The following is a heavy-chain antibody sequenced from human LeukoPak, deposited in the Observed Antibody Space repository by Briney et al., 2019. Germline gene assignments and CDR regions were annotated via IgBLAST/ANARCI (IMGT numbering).Heavy chain of an antibody. CDR1: GYTFTGYY. CDR2: INPNSGGT. J-gene: IGHJ4*02. V-gene: IGHV1-2*06. CDR3: VREGDLGHQWLVRYFDY. D-gene: IGHD6-19*01. Sequence: ASVKVSCKASGYTFTGYYMHWVRQAPGQGLEWMGRINPNSGGTNYAQKFQGRVTMTRDTSISTAYMELSRLRSDDTAVYYCVREGDLGHQWLVRYFDYWGQGTLVTVSS.